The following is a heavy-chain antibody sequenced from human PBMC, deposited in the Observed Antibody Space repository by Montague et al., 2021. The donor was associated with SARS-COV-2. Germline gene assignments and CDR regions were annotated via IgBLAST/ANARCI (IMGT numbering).Heavy chain of an antibody. CDR1: GGSISSNSYY. CDR3: ARHGYYETYDAFDI. J-gene: IGHJ3*02. CDR2: LCCTGST. D-gene: IGHD3-22*01. V-gene: IGHV4-39*01. Sequence: SETLSLTCAVYGGSISSNSYYWGWIRPPPGKGLKWVGSLCCTGSTNSAPSLKIRVTISVDTSKNQFSLKLSTVTAADTAVYYCARHGYYETYDAFDIWGQGTMVTVSS.